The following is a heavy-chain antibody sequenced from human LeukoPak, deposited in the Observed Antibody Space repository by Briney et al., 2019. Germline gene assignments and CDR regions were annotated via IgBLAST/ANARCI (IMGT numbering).Heavy chain of an antibody. D-gene: IGHD4-17*01. J-gene: IGHJ2*01. CDR2: LYNSGST. CDR3: ARDYNSVTHWFFDL. CDR1: GGSISNYY. V-gene: IGHV4-59*01. Sequence: SETLSLTCTVSGGSISNYYWNWIRQPPGKGLEWIGTLYNSGSTTYNPSLKSRITISVDTSKNQFSLKLASVTAADTAVYYCARDYNSVTHWFFDLWGRGTLVTVSP.